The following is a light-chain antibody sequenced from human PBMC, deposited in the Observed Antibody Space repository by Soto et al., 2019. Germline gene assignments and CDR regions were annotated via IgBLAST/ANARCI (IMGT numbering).Light chain of an antibody. J-gene: IGKJ2*01. Sequence: EIVMTQSQVTLSASPGERATLSCRASQTVSTNLAWYQQRPGQAPRLLIYGASTRVTGIPPRFSGSGSGTDFTLTISRLQSEDFAGYFCRHYTNWPQNFGQGTKLDIK. V-gene: IGKV3-15*01. CDR2: GAS. CDR3: RHYTNWPQN. CDR1: QTVSTN.